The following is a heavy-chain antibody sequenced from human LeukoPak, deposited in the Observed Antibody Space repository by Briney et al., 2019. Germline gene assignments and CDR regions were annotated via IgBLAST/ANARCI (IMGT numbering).Heavy chain of an antibody. D-gene: IGHD3-10*01. CDR1: GFTFSSYG. Sequence: PGRSLRLSCAASGFTFSSYGMHWVRQAPGKGLEGVSVISYDGSNKYYADSVKGRFTISRDNSKNTLYLQMNSLRAEDTAVYYCAKDLWLLDYWGQGTLVTVSS. CDR2: ISYDGSNK. J-gene: IGHJ4*02. CDR3: AKDLWLLDY. V-gene: IGHV3-30*18.